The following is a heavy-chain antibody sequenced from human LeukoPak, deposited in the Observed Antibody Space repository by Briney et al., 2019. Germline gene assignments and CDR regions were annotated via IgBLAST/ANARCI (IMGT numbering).Heavy chain of an antibody. D-gene: IGHD2-2*01. CDR2: IKQDGSEE. CDR1: GFTFSSYW. V-gene: IGHV3-7*01. Sequence: GGSLRLSCAASGFTFSSYWMSWVRQAPEKGLEWVANIKQDGSEEYYVDSVKGRFTISRDNAKNSLYLQMNSLRAEDTAVYYCARDDCSSTSCYDAFDIWGQGTMVTVSS. CDR3: ARDDCSSTSCYDAFDI. J-gene: IGHJ3*02.